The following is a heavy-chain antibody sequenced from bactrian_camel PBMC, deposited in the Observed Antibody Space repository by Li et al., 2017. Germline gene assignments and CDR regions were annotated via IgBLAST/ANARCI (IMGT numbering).Heavy chain of an antibody. D-gene: IGHD5*01. V-gene: IGHV3S53*01. CDR3: AACNTGRWESAV. CDR2: IASDGST. Sequence: VQLVESGGGAVQTGGSLRVSCVAPGSTYPKYCFGWFRQAPGKEREGVAAIASDGSTTYADSVKGRFTISQDHAKNTIYLQMNSLKPEDTATYYCAACNTGRWESAVWGQGTQVTVS. J-gene: IGHJ4*01. CDR1: GSTYPKYC.